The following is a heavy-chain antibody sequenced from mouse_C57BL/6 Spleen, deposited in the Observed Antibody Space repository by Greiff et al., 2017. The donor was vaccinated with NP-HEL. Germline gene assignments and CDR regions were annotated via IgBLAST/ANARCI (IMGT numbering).Heavy chain of an antibody. J-gene: IGHJ2*01. CDR3: AREGTYYYGSSYFDY. D-gene: IGHD1-1*01. CDR1: GYAFSSSW. Sequence: VQLQESGPELVKPGASVKISCKASGYAFSSSWMNWVKQRPGKGLEWIGRIYPGDGDTNYNGKFKGKATLTADKSSSTSYMQLSSLTSEDSAVYFCAREGTYYYGSSYFDYWGQGTTLTVSS. V-gene: IGHV1-82*01. CDR2: IYPGDGDT.